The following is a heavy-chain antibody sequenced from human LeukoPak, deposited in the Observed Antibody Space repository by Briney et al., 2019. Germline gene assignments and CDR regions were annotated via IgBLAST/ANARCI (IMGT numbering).Heavy chain of an antibody. CDR3: VTASFDY. D-gene: IGHD5-18*01. CDR1: GFTVSSNY. J-gene: IGHJ4*02. V-gene: IGHV3-66*01. Sequence: GGSLRLSCAASGFTVSSNYMSWVRQAPGKGLEWVSVIYSGGSTNYADSVKGRFTISRDNSKNTLYLQMNSLRAEDTAVYYCVTASFDYWGQGTLATVSS. CDR2: IYSGGST.